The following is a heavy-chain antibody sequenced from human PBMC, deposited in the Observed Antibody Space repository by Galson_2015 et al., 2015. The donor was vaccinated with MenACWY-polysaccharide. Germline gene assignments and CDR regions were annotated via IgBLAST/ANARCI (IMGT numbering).Heavy chain of an antibody. Sequence: SLRLCCAASGFTFSKFSMHWVRQAPGKGLEWVALISYDGDRQYYVDSVKGRFTVSRDNSKNTVYLQMDSLRTEDSAVYFCARDGYSFGYYSDLWGQGTLVTVS. D-gene: IGHD5-18*01. J-gene: IGHJ4*02. CDR2: ISYDGDRQ. V-gene: IGHV3-30*03. CDR1: GFTFSKFS. CDR3: ARDGYSFGYYSDL.